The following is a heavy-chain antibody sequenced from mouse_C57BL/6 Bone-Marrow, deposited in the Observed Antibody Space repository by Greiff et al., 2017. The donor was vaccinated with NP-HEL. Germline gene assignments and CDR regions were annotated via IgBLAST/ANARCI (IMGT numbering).Heavy chain of an antibody. D-gene: IGHD3-2*02. CDR3: ARPDSSGPFAY. V-gene: IGHV2-6*03. CDR2: IWSDGSI. J-gene: IGHJ3*01. Sequence: VQRVESGPGLVAPSQSLSITCTVSGFSFTSYCVHWVRQPPGKGLEWLVVIWSDGSITYNYALNSSLSISKDNSNSQVFYKMNSLQTDDTAMYYCARPDSSGPFAYWGQGTLVTVSA. CDR1: GFSFTSYC.